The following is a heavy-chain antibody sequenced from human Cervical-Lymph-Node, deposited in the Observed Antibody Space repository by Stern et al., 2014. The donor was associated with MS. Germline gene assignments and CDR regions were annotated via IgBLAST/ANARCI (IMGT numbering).Heavy chain of an antibody. V-gene: IGHV4-61*01. CDR2: IYYSGST. CDR3: ARDHEGYGDLRYYYAMDV. D-gene: IGHD4-17*01. Sequence: VQLLESGPGLVKPSETLSLTCTVSGGSVSSGSYYWNWIRQPPGKGLEWIGYIYYSGSTNYNPSLKSRVTISVDTSKNQFSLKLSSVTAADTAVYYCARDHEGYGDLRYYYAMDVWGQGTTVTVSS. J-gene: IGHJ6*02. CDR1: GGSVSSGSYY.